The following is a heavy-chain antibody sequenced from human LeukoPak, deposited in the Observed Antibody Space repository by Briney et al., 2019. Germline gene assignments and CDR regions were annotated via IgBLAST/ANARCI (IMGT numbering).Heavy chain of an antibody. CDR1: GFTFSSYW. J-gene: IGHJ4*02. V-gene: IGHV3-7*01. D-gene: IGHD2-2*01. CDR3: ARVSAAHYYFDS. Sequence: PGGSLRLSCAASGFTFSSYWMSWVRQAPGKGLEWVANIKLDGSEKYYVDSVKGRFTISRDSAKNSLYLQMNSLRAEDTAVNYCARVSAAHYYFDSWGQGTLVTVSS. CDR2: IKLDGSEK.